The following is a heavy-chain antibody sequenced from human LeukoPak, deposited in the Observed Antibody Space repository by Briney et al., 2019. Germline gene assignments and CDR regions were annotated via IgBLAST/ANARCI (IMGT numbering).Heavy chain of an antibody. J-gene: IGHJ4*02. Sequence: SQTLSLTCAISGXXXSXNSXXWXXXRQSXXRXXEXXGRTYYRYKWYNXYAVSVKSRITINPDTSKNQISLQLKSVTPEDTAVYYCTGGVAGTINYWGQGTLVTVSS. CDR3: TGGVAGTINY. CDR2: TYYRYKWYN. CDR1: GXXXSXNSXX. D-gene: IGHD6-19*01. V-gene: IGHV6-1*01.